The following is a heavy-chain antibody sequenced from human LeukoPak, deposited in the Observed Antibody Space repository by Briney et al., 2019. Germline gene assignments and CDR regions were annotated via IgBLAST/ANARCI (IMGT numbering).Heavy chain of an antibody. CDR2: IYTSGST. Sequence: SQTLSLTWTVSGGSISSGSYYWSWIRQPAGKGLEWIGRIYTSGSTNYNPSLKSRVTISVDTSKNQFSLKLSSVTAAGTAVYYCASSIMWVGATWLNRAFDIWGQGTMVTVSS. D-gene: IGHD1-26*01. CDR3: ASSIMWVGATWLNRAFDI. V-gene: IGHV4-61*02. J-gene: IGHJ3*02. CDR1: GGSISSGSYY.